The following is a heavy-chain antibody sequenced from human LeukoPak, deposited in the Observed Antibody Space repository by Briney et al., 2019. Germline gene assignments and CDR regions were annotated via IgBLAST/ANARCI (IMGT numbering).Heavy chain of an antibody. J-gene: IGHJ4*02. CDR2: IRYSGST. Sequence: SETLSLTCEVSGDSLSSGGYSWSWIRQPPGKGLEWIGYIRYSGSTYYNPSLKSRLTMSVEASKNQFSLKLSSVTAADTAVYYCARGLYCSGGSCYRRPFDYWGQGTLVTVSS. D-gene: IGHD2-15*01. CDR1: GDSLSSGGYS. CDR3: ARGLYCSGGSCYRRPFDY. V-gene: IGHV4-30-4*07.